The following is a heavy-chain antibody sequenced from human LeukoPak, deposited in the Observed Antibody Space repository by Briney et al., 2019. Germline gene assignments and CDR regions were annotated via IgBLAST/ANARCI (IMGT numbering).Heavy chain of an antibody. V-gene: IGHV3-74*01. CDR1: GFTFRSWY. CDR3: ASPKPDY. Sequence: GGSLRLSCAASGFTFRSWYMYWVRQRPGKGLEWLCRITSDGSTSYYADSVRGRFTIPRDNAKNTLYLQMNSLTDEDTAVYYCASPKPDYWGQGTLVTVSS. J-gene: IGHJ4*02. CDR2: ITSDGSTS.